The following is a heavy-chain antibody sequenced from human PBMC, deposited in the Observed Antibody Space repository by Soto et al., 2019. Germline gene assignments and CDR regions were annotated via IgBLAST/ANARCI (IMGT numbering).Heavy chain of an antibody. CDR1: GYTFTGYY. J-gene: IGHJ5*02. V-gene: IGHV1-2*04. CDR2: INPNSGGT. Sequence: ASVKVSCKASGYTFTGYYMHWVRQAPGQGLEWMGWINPNSGGTNYAQKFQGWVTMTRDTAISTADMELSRLRSDDTAVDYCARAMFGVVPNLFDHWAQRTQVTVSS. D-gene: IGHD3-3*01. CDR3: ARAMFGVVPNLFDH.